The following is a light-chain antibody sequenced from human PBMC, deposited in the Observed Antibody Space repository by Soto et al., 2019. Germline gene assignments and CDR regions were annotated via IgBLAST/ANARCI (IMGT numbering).Light chain of an antibody. CDR3: QQTYSSRFT. CDR1: QSISSW. Sequence: DIQMTQSPSTLSASVGDRVTITCRASQSISSWLAWYQQKPGKVPKLLIYDASSLQSGVPSRFSGSGSGTYFTLTISSLQPEDFATYYCQQTYSSRFTFGPGTKVDIK. J-gene: IGKJ3*01. V-gene: IGKV1-5*01. CDR2: DAS.